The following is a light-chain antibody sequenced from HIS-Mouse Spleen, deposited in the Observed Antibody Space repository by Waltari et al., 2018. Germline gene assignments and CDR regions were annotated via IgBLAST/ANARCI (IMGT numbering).Light chain of an antibody. J-gene: IGLJ3*02. CDR2: EVG. CDR3: SSYTSSSTWV. V-gene: IGLV2-14*01. CDR1: SSDVGGYNY. Sequence: QSALTQPASVSGSPGQSITIPCPGTSSDVGGYNYVSWYQQHPGKAPKLMIYEVGNRPSGVSNRFSGSKSGNKASLTISGLQAEDEADYYCSSYTSSSTWVFGGGTKLTVL.